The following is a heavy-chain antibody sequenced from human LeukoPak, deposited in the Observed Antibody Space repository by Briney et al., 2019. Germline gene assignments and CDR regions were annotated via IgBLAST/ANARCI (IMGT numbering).Heavy chain of an antibody. J-gene: IGHJ4*02. CDR2: INQNGGQT. CDR1: GFSFANHW. V-gene: IGHV3-7*03. D-gene: IGHD6-13*01. CDR3: VKNSGWYCLDY. Sequence: PEGSLRLSCEASGFSFANHWMTWVRQAPGKGLEWVGDINQNGGQTYYLDSLKGRFTLSRDNAKNSLFLQLNSLRAEDTAVYYCVKNSGWYCLDYWGQGITVIVSS.